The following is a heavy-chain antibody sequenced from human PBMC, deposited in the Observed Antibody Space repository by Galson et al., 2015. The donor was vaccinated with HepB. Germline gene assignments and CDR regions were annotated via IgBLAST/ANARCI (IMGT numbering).Heavy chain of an antibody. J-gene: IGHJ4*02. Sequence: SLRLSCAASGFTFSDYSMNWVRQAPGKGLEWVSSIRSTSTYIYHTDSVQGRFTISRDNAKNSLYLQMNSLKTEDTTVYYCARSADTTMANWGQGTLVTVSS. CDR1: GFTFSDYS. CDR3: ARSADTTMAN. D-gene: IGHD5-18*01. CDR2: IRSTSTYI. V-gene: IGHV3-21*01.